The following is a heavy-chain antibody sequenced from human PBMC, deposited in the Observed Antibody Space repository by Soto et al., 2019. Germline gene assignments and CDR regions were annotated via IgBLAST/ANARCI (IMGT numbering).Heavy chain of an antibody. Sequence: LVESGGGVVQPGASQRLSCEASGFALSSYGMHWVRQAPGKGLEWVAVISYNGNNQYYADSVRGRFTISRDNSKRTVYLQMSSLRAEETAVYFCAKDRGDLAVAAITGGGDLDKWGRGTMVTVSS. CDR2: ISYNGNNQ. CDR3: AKDRGDLAVAAITGGGDLDK. D-gene: IGHD6-19*01. V-gene: IGHV3-30*18. J-gene: IGHJ3*01. CDR1: GFALSSYG.